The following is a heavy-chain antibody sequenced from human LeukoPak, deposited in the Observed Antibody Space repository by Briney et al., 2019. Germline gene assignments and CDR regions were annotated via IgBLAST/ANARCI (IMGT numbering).Heavy chain of an antibody. CDR2: INSDGSWT. V-gene: IGHV3-74*01. Sequence: GGSLRLSCAASGNYWMHWVRQAPGKGLVWVSHINSDGSWTSYADSAKGRFTISKDNAKNTVYLQMNSLRAEDTAVYYCVSFYETYWGRGTLVTVSS. D-gene: IGHD2/OR15-2a*01. CDR1: GNYW. CDR3: VSFYETY. J-gene: IGHJ4*02.